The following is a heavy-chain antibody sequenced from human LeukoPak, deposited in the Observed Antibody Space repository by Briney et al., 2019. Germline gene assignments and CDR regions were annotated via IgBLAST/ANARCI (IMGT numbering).Heavy chain of an antibody. CDR3: ARRRGYSMTDY. J-gene: IGHJ4*02. CDR2: ISAYNGNT. D-gene: IGHD5-18*01. Sequence: ASVKVSCKASGYTFTSYAMHWVRQAPGQRLEWMGWISAYNGNTNYAQKLQGRVTMTTDTSTSTAYMELRSLRSDDTAVYYCARRRGYSMTDYWGQGTLVTVSS. V-gene: IGHV1-18*01. CDR1: GYTFTSYA.